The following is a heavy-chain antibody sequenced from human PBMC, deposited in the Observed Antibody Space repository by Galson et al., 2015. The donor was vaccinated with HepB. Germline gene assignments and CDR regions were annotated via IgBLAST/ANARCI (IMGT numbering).Heavy chain of an antibody. CDR3: ARHRFWSGEVGYYYYYGMDV. CDR2: IIPIFGTA. Sequence: SVKVSCKASGGTFSSYAISWVRQAPGQGLEWMGGIIPIFGTANYAQKFQGRVTITADESTSTAYMELSSLRSEDTAVYYCARHRFWSGEVGYYYYYGMDVWGQGTTVTVSS. J-gene: IGHJ6*02. V-gene: IGHV1-69*13. D-gene: IGHD3-3*01. CDR1: GGTFSSYA.